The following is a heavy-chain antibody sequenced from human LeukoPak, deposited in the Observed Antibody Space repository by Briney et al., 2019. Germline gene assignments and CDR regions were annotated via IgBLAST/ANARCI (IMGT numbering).Heavy chain of an antibody. Sequence: GRSLRLSCVASGFSFDEYAMHWVRQAPGKGLEWVAGISYSSGTIGYVDSVKGRFTISRDNSKNTLDLQMNSLRAEDTAVYYCATDRSVYYGSGSFYNWGQGSLVTVSS. CDR2: ISYSSGTI. CDR1: GFSFDEYA. J-gene: IGHJ4*02. CDR3: ATDRSVYYGSGSFYN. V-gene: IGHV3-9*01. D-gene: IGHD3-10*01.